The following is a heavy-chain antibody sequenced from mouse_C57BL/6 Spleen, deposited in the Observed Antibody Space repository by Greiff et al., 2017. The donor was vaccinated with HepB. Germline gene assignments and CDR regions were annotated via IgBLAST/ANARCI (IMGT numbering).Heavy chain of an antibody. CDR1: GFTFSSYG. V-gene: IGHV5-6*01. CDR2: ISSGGSYT. J-gene: IGHJ4*01. CDR3: ARQLQGAMDY. D-gene: IGHD1-1*01. Sequence: EVHLVESGGDLVKPGGSLKLSCAASGFTFSSYGMSWVRQTPDKRLEWVATISSGGSYTYYPDSVKGRFTISRDNAKNTLYLQMSSLKSEDTAMYYCARQLQGAMDYWGQGTSVTVSS.